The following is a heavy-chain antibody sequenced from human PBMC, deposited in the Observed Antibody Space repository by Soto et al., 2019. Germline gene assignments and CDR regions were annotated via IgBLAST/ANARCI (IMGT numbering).Heavy chain of an antibody. CDR2: ISYNGKNT. CDR3: AKVPSASGWSTPDY. V-gene: IGHV3-30*18. CDR1: GFIFSSYG. D-gene: IGHD6-19*01. J-gene: IGHJ4*02. Sequence: QVQLVESGGGVVQPGRSLRLSCEASGFIFSSYGMHWVRQAPVNGLEWVSVISYNGKNTFYADSVKGRFTISRDNSKNTLYLHMNSLKVEDTAVYFCAKVPSASGWSTPDYWGQGTLVTVSS.